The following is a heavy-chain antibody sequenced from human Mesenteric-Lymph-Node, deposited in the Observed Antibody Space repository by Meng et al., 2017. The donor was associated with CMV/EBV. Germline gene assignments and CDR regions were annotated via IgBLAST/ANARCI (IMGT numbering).Heavy chain of an antibody. CDR3: ARQSGYGDYFRDY. CDR1: GYSFTNYW. D-gene: IGHD4-17*01. Sequence: GESLKISCKGYGYSFTNYWIGWVRQMPGKGLELMGIICPGDSDIRYSPSFQGQVTISADKSISTAYLQWSSLKASDTAMYYCARQSGYGDYFRDYWGQGTLVTVSS. CDR2: ICPGDSDI. V-gene: IGHV5-51*01. J-gene: IGHJ4*02.